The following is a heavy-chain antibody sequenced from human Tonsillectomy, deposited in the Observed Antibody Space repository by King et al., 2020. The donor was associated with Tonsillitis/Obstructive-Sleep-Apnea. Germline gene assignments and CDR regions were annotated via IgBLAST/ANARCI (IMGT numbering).Heavy chain of an antibody. V-gene: IGHV3-23*04. CDR2: ISGSGGST. CDR3: AKDKAAVSLRGYFDY. Sequence: VQLVESGGGLVQPGGSLRLSCAASGFTFSSYAMSWVRQAPGKGLEWVSAISGSGGSTYYADSVKCRFTISRDNSKNTLYLQNNSLRAEDTAVYYCAKDKAAVSLRGYFDYWGQGTLVTVSS. CDR1: GFTFSSYA. J-gene: IGHJ4*02. D-gene: IGHD2-15*01.